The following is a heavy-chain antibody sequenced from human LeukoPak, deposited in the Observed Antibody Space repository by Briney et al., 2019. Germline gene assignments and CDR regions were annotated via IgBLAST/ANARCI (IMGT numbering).Heavy chain of an antibody. CDR1: GFTFSSYE. J-gene: IGHJ6*04. CDR2: ISSSGSTI. D-gene: IGHD3-10*02. V-gene: IGHV3-48*03. Sequence: GGSLRLSCAASGFTFSSYEMNWLRQAPGRGLERVSYISSSGSTIYYADSVKGRFTISRDNAKNSLYLQMNSLRAEDTAVYYCAELGITMIGGVWGKGTTVTISS. CDR3: AELGITMIGGV.